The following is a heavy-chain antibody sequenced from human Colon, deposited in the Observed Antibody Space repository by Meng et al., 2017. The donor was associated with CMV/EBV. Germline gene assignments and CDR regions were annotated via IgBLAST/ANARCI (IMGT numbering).Heavy chain of an antibody. Sequence: QYTLNETRPHVVESNQTLTLTWTFSRFSLSSSVVGVGWIRQPPGKGLEWLALIYWDDDKTYNPSLKSRLTITKDTSKTQVVLTLTNMDPVDTDTYYCAHSDFWSGYTIYYFDYWGQGTLVTVSS. J-gene: IGHJ4*02. CDR1: RFSLSSSVVG. CDR3: AHSDFWSGYTIYYFDY. CDR2: IYWDDDK. V-gene: IGHV2-5*02. D-gene: IGHD3-3*01.